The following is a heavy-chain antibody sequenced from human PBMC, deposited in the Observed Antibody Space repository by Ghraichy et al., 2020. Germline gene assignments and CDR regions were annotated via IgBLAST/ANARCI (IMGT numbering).Heavy chain of an antibody. V-gene: IGHV4-39*07. J-gene: IGHJ5*02. CDR3: ARVSSISLATFDP. Sequence: SETLSLTCTVSGDSISRCDYSWALIRQPPGKGLEWIGSMSYSGSNYYNPLLKSRVTIPVDTSKNQFSPQLISVTAADTAFYYCARVSSISLATFDPWGQGTLVTVTS. CDR1: GDSISRCDYS. D-gene: IGHD5-24*01. CDR2: MSYSGSN.